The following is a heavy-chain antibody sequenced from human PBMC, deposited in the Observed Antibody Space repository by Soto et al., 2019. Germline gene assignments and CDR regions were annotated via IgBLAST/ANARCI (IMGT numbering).Heavy chain of an antibody. Sequence: SETLSRTCTVSGASVSSSTYSWGWIRQSPGQGLEWIGTIYSSENTYYNPSLLSRVTISVDTSKNQFSLKLSSVTAADTAVYYCARHPSRRYYDSSGYYYPLVYGMDVWGQGTTVTVSS. CDR3: ARHPSRRYYDSSGYYYPLVYGMDV. V-gene: IGHV4-39*01. D-gene: IGHD3-22*01. CDR1: GASVSSSTYS. CDR2: IYSSENT. J-gene: IGHJ6*02.